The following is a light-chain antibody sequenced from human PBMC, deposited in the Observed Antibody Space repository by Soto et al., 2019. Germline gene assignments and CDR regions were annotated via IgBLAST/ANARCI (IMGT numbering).Light chain of an antibody. V-gene: IGKV3-20*01. CDR3: QQYSSPPRT. J-gene: IGKJ1*01. CDR2: GAS. CDR1: RSVSSY. Sequence: EIVLTQSPGSLSLSPGERATLSCRASRSVSSYLAWYQQKPGQAPRLLIYGASSRATGFPDRFSGSGSGTEFSLTISRLEPEDSAVYYCQQYSSPPRTFGQGTKVEIK.